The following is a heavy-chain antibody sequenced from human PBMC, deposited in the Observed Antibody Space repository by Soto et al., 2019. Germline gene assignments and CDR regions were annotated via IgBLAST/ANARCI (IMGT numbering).Heavy chain of an antibody. D-gene: IGHD4-17*01. Sequence: QVQLVESGGGVVQPGRSLRLSCAASGFTFSSYAMHWVRQAPGKGLEWVAVISYDGSNKYYADSVKGRFTISRDNSKNTLYLQLNSLRAEDTAVYYCSRAYGDWDAFDIWGQGTMVTFSS. CDR2: ISYDGSNK. V-gene: IGHV3-30-3*01. J-gene: IGHJ3*02. CDR1: GFTFSSYA. CDR3: SRAYGDWDAFDI.